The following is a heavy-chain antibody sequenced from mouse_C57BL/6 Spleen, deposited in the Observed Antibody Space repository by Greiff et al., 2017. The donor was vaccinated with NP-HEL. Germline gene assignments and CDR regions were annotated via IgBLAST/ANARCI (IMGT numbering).Heavy chain of an antibody. D-gene: IGHD2-3*01. CDR3: ARGGDGYSWFAY. Sequence: ESGPGLVKPSQSLSLTCSVTGYSITSGYYWNWIRQFPGNKLEWMGDISYDGSNNYNPSLKNRISITRDTSKNQFFLKLNSVTTEDTATYYCARGGDGYSWFAYWGQGTLVTVSA. CDR1: GYSITSGYY. J-gene: IGHJ3*01. V-gene: IGHV3-6*01. CDR2: ISYDGSN.